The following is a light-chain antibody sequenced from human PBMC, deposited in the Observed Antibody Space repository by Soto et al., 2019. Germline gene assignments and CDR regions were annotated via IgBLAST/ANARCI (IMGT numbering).Light chain of an antibody. CDR3: SSYGGNNIYV. CDR2: EVA. V-gene: IGLV2-8*01. J-gene: IGLJ1*01. Sequence: QSALTQPPSAAGSPGQSITISCTGTSGDVGGYNYVSWYQQHPGKAPKLMIYEVAKRPSGVPDRFSASKSCNTASLTVSGLQAEDEADYYCSSYGGNNIYVFGSGTKVTVL. CDR1: SGDVGGYNY.